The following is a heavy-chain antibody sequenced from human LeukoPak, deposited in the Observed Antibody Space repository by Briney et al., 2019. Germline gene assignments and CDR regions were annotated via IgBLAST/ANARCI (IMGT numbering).Heavy chain of an antibody. CDR1: GGSISSYY. D-gene: IGHD3-3*01. V-gene: IGHV4-59*01. CDR3: ARGSYDFWRGYHSGWFDP. Sequence: PSETLSLTCTVSGGSISSYYWSWIRQPPGKGLEWIGYIYYSENTSYNPSLKRRVTISVDTSKNQFSLKLSSVTAADTAVYYCARGSYDFWRGYHSGWFDPWGQGTLVSVSS. J-gene: IGHJ5*02. CDR2: IYYSENT.